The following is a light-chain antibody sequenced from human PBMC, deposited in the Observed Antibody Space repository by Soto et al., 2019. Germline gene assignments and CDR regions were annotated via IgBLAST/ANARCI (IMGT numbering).Light chain of an antibody. CDR3: LQLKSYPLT. CDR1: QVIDNS. CDR2: GAF. V-gene: IGKV1-9*01. J-gene: IGKJ4*01. Sequence: DIQLLQAPSPLSASVGARVTITCRVSQVIDNSLVWHQQKPGKAPKLVIHGAFTLQGGVPSRFSGSGSGIDFTLTISSLQSEDFATYYCLQLKSYPLTFGGGTKVDIK.